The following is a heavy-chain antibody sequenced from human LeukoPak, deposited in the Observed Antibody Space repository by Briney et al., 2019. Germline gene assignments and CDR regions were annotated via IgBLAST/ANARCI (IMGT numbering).Heavy chain of an antibody. CDR2: IYYSGST. Sequence: SETLSLTCTVSGGSISSYSWSWIRQPPGKGLEWIGYIYYSGSTNYNPSLKSRVTISVDTSKNQFSLKLSSVTAADTAVYYCARDRPPWREYGMDVWGQGTTVTVSS. CDR1: GGSISSYS. CDR3: ARDRPPWREYGMDV. D-gene: IGHD1-1*01. J-gene: IGHJ6*02. V-gene: IGHV4-59*01.